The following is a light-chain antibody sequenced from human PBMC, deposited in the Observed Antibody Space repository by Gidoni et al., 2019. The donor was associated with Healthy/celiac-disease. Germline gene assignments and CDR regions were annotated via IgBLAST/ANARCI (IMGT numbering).Light chain of an antibody. CDR3: QQFNSYRFT. CDR1: HGISSA. J-gene: IGKJ3*01. V-gene: IGKV1-13*02. CDR2: DAS. Sequence: AIQLTQSPSSLSASVGDRVTITCRASHGISSALAWYQQKPGKAPKLLIYDASRLESGVPSSFSGSGSGTDFTLTISSLQPEDFATYYCQQFNSYRFTFGPGTKVDIK.